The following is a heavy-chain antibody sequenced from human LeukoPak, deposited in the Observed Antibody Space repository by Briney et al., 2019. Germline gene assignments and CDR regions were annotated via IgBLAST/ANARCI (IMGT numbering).Heavy chain of an antibody. CDR3: ARDFFPIVDSSWYEIGY. CDR1: GFTFNDYA. J-gene: IGHJ4*02. CDR2: ISYDGCDK. V-gene: IGHV3-30-3*01. Sequence: GRSLRLSCAASGFTFNDYAMYWVRQTPGKGLEWVTLISYDGCDKSYADSVRGRFTISRDNSKNTLYLQMDSLRSDDTAVYYCARDFFPIVDSSWYEIGYWGQGTLVTVSS. D-gene: IGHD6-13*01.